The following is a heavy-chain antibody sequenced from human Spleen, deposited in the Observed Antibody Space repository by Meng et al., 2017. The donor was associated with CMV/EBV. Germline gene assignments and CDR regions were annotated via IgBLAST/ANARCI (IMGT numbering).Heavy chain of an antibody. D-gene: IGHD3-22*01. CDR3: TTQTYYYDSNGISHGFDP. V-gene: IGHV3-73*01. CDR1: FSGSA. CDR2: IRTKTNNYAT. J-gene: IGHJ5*02. Sequence: FSGSAMHWVRQASGKGLEWVGRIRTKTNNYATSYAASVKGRFSISRDDSKNMVYLQMNSLKSEDSAVYYCTTQTYYYDSNGISHGFDPWGQGTLVTVSS.